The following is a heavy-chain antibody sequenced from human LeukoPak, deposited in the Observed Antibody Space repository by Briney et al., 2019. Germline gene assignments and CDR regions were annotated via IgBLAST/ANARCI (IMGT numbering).Heavy chain of an antibody. D-gene: IGHD1-1*01. J-gene: IGHJ6*03. CDR2: ISWDGGST. Sequence: GGSLRLSCAASGFTFDDYAMHWVRQAPGKGLEWVSLISWDGGSTYYADSVKGRFTISRDNSKNSLYLQVNSLRAEDTALYYCAKGAEYNWNVENYYYYMDVWGKGTTVTVSS. CDR1: GFTFDDYA. V-gene: IGHV3-43D*03. CDR3: AKGAEYNWNVENYYYYMDV.